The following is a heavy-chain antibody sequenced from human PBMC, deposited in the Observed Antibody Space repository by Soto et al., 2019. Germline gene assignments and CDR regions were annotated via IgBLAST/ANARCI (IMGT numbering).Heavy chain of an antibody. J-gene: IGHJ4*02. Sequence: QVYLVQSGAEVKTPGSSVKISCKASGGIFSSNTINWVRQAAGQGLEWMGGIIPLFGTANYAEKFQGRVTITADTSTKTEYMELTSLRSEDTAVYYCASIAACGGDCYAFDSWGQGTVVTVSS. CDR3: ASIAACGGDCYAFDS. D-gene: IGHD2-21*02. V-gene: IGHV1-69*06. CDR1: GGIFSSNT. CDR2: IIPLFGTA.